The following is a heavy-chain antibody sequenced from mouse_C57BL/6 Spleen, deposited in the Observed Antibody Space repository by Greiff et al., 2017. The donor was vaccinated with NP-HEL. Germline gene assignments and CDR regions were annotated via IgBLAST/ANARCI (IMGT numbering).Heavy chain of an antibody. CDR3: TFFQGAMDY. Sequence: EVQLVESGAELVRPGASVKLSCTASGFNIKDDYMHWVKQRPEQGLEWIGWIDPENGDTEYASKFQGKATITADTSSNTAYLQLSSLTSEDTAVYYCTFFQGAMDYWGQGTSVTVSS. CDR1: GFNIKDDY. V-gene: IGHV14-4*01. CDR2: IDPENGDT. J-gene: IGHJ4*01.